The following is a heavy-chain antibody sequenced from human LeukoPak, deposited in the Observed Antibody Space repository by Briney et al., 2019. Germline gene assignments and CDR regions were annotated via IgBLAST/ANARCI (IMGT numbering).Heavy chain of an antibody. CDR3: ARHVTTASAARGFDI. V-gene: IGHV5-51*01. CDR2: IYPRDPDT. J-gene: IGHJ3*02. CDR1: GYSFTSYW. Sequence: GASLKISCKGSGYSFTSYWVAWVRQMPGKGLEWMGIIYPRDPDTRYSPSFQGQVTISADKSITTAYLQWSGLKASDTAVYYCARHVTTASAARGFDIWGQGTMVTVSS. D-gene: IGHD1-14*01.